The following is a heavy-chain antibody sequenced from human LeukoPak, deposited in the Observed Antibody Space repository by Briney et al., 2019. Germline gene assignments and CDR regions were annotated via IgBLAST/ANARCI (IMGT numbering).Heavy chain of an antibody. CDR2: INADGSSA. Sequence: PGGSLRLSCAASGFTLSNYWMHWVRQAPGKGLVWVSRINADGSSASYADSVKGRFTISRDSGRKSVYLQMNSLTTDDTAFYFCAKELDTMFFDYWGQGALVTVSS. J-gene: IGHJ4*02. CDR3: AKELDTMFFDY. CDR1: GFTLSNYW. V-gene: IGHV3-74*01. D-gene: IGHD3-10*02.